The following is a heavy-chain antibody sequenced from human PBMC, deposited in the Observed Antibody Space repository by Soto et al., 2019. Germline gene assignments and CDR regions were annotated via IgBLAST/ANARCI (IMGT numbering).Heavy chain of an antibody. Sequence: SDTLSLTCTVSGRSIRSYHWNWTRQSPGKGLEWIGYTSNSAPTIYNPSLKSRVTISADTSNNQFSLRLSSVTAADTAVYFCARLFRDIYNAVEYWGQGALVT. V-gene: IGHV4-59*08. CDR1: GRSIRSYH. D-gene: IGHD3-3*01. CDR3: ARLFRDIYNAVEY. J-gene: IGHJ4*02. CDR2: TSNSAPT.